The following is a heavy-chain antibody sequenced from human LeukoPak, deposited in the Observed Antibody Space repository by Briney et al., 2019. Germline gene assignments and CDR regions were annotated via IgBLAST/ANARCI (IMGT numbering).Heavy chain of an antibody. V-gene: IGHV3-74*01. CDR2: ISTDGSST. Sequence: GGSLRLTCAASGFTFSSYWMHWVRQAPGKGLVWVSRISTDGSSTNSADSVKGRLTISRDNAKNTLYLQMNSLRAEDTAVYYCVREYSSSSGRAFDMWGQGTMVTVSP. CDR1: GFTFSSYW. J-gene: IGHJ3*02. CDR3: VREYSSSSGRAFDM. D-gene: IGHD6-6*01.